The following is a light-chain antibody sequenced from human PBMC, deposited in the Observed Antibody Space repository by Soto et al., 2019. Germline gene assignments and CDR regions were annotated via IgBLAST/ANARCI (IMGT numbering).Light chain of an antibody. CDR2: DAS. CDR3: QQYNSYTGT. J-gene: IGKJ1*01. CDR1: QSISSW. Sequence: DIQMTQSPSTLSASVGDRVTITCRASQSISSWLAWYQQKPGKAPTLLIYDASSLESGVPSRFTGSGSGTEFTLTISSLQPDDFATYSCQQYNSYTGTFGQGTKVEIK. V-gene: IGKV1-5*01.